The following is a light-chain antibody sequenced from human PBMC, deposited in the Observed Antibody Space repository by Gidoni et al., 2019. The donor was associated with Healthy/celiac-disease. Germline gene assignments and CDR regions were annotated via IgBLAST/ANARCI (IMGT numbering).Light chain of an antibody. CDR3: QQYGSSPFT. J-gene: IGKJ3*01. CDR2: DAS. Sequence: EIVLTQSPATLSLSPGERATLSCWASQSVSSSYLAWYQQKPGLAPRLLIYDASSRATGIPDRFSGSGSGTDFTLTISRLEPEDFAVYYCQQYGSSPFTFGPGTKVDIK. V-gene: IGKV3D-20*01. CDR1: QSVSSSY.